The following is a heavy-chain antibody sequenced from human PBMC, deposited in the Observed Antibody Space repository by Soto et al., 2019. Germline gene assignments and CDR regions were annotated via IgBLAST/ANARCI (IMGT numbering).Heavy chain of an antibody. V-gene: IGHV3-48*02. CDR2: ISSSSITI. CDR1: GSRFIRHS. CDR3: AREGNDFWSGYSYYYYGMDV. J-gene: IGHJ6*02. D-gene: IGHD3-3*01. Sequence: GVSLRPSSSSSGSRFIRHSMIWFHRAPGAGLAWLSYISSSSITIYYADSVKGRFTISRDNAKNSLYLQMNSLRDEDTAVYYCAREGNDFWSGYSYYYYGMDVWGQGTTVTFAS.